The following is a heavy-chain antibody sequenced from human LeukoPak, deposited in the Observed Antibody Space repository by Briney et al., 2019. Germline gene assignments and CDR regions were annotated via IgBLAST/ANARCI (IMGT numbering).Heavy chain of an antibody. D-gene: IGHD2-2*01. Sequence: SETLSLTCTVSGGSISSHYWSWIRQPPGKGLEWIGYIYYSGSTNYNPSLKSRVTISVDTSKNQFSLNLSSVTAADTAVYYCARVVCSSTSCPRGNAFDIWGQGTMVTVSS. CDR2: IYYSGST. V-gene: IGHV4-59*11. CDR3: ARVVCSSTSCPRGNAFDI. CDR1: GGSISSHY. J-gene: IGHJ3*02.